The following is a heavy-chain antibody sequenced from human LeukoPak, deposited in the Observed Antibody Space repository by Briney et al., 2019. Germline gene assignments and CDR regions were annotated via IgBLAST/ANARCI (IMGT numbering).Heavy chain of an antibody. CDR2: INPSGGST. V-gene: IGHV1-46*01. D-gene: IGHD3-10*01. J-gene: IGHJ6*03. Sequence: ASVKVSCKASGYTFTSYYMHWVRQAPGQGLEWMGIINPSGGSTSYAQKFQGRVTMTRDMSTSTVYMELSSLRSEDTAVYYCARDLWFGDYYYYYMDVWGKGTTVTVSS. CDR1: GYTFTSYY. CDR3: ARDLWFGDYYYYYMDV.